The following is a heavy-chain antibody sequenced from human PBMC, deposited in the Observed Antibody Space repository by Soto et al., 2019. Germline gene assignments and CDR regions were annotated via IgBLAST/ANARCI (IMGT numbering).Heavy chain of an antibody. J-gene: IGHJ5*02. CDR3: ARALYSGYELNWFDP. CDR1: GFTFSSYW. CDR2: IKTDGSIT. V-gene: IGHV3-74*01. Sequence: GGSLRLSCAASGFTFSSYWMHWVRQAPGKGLVWVSRIKTDGSITSYADSVQGRFTISRDNAKNTLYLQMNSLRAEDAAVYYCARALYSGYELNWFDPWGQGTLVTVSS. D-gene: IGHD5-12*01.